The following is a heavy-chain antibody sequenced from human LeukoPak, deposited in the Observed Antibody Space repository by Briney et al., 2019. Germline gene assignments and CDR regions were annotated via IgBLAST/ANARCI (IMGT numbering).Heavy chain of an antibody. CDR1: GYTFTRYD. CDR3: ARMDGLCSGGRCPNWCDP. CDR2: MNPNSGNT. V-gene: IGHV1-8*03. J-gene: IGHJ5*01. Sequence: ASVKVSCKASGYTFTRYDINWVRQAPGQGLKWMGWMNPNSGNTGYAQNFQRRVTITRNTSISTAYMELSSLRSEDTAVYYCARMDGLCSGGRCPNWCDPWAQGTVVTVS. D-gene: IGHD2-15*01.